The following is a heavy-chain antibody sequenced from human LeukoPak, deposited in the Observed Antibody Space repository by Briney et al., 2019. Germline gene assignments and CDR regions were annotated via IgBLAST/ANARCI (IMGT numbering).Heavy chain of an antibody. CDR2: MSGSGGST. CDR1: GFTFSSYA. Sequence: GGSLRLSCTASGFTFSSYAMSWVRQAPGKGLEWVSAMSGSGGSTYYADSVKGRFTISRDNSKNTLYLQMNSLRAEDTAVYYCAKWRYYYDSNAFDIWGQGTMVTVSS. CDR3: AKWRYYYDSNAFDI. J-gene: IGHJ3*02. D-gene: IGHD3-22*01. V-gene: IGHV3-23*01.